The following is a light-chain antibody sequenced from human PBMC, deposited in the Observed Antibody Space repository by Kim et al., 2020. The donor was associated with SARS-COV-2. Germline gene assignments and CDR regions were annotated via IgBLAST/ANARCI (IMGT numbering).Light chain of an antibody. J-gene: IGKJ1*01. V-gene: IGKV1-17*01. CDR2: STF. Sequence: APAGDRGTITCRASQDIGDDLGWYQQKPGTAPRRLIYSTFRLQSGVPSRFSGSGSGTEFTLTISSLQPDDFATYYCLQHDNFPPTFGQGTKVDIK. CDR1: QDIGDD. CDR3: LQHDNFPPT.